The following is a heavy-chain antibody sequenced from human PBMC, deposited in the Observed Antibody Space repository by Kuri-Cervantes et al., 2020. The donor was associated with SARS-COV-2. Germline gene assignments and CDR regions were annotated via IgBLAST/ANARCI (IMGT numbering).Heavy chain of an antibody. J-gene: IGHJ3*02. V-gene: IGHV3-64*01. CDR3: ARDPSFDI. CDR2: ISSNGGST. Sequence: ETLSLTCAASGFTFSSYAMHWVRQAPGKGLEYVSAISSNGGSTYYANSVKGRFTISRDNSKNTLYLQMGSLRAEDMAVYYCARDPSFDIWGQGTMVTVSS. CDR1: GFTFSSYA.